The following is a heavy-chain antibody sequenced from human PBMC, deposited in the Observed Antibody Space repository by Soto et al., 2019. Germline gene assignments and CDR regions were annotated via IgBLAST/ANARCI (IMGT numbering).Heavy chain of an antibody. V-gene: IGHV4-34*01. CDR1: GGSFSGYD. CDR3: ARAHPKYCSGGSCYGYYYMDV. Sequence: SETLSLTSAVYGGSFSGYDWSWIRQPPGKGLEWIGEINHSGSTNYNPSLKSRVTISVDTSKNQFSLKLSSVTAADTAVYYCARAHPKYCSGGSCYGYYYMDVWGKGTTVT. CDR2: INHSGST. D-gene: IGHD2-15*01. J-gene: IGHJ6*03.